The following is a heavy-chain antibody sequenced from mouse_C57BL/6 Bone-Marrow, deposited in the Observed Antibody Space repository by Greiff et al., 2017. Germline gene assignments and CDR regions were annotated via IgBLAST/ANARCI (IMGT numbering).Heavy chain of an antibody. D-gene: IGHD2-3*01. CDR1: GFTFSSYG. J-gene: IGHJ2*01. V-gene: IGHV5-6*01. CDR3: ARWGLLYYFDY. Sequence: EVKVVEPGGDLVKPGGSLKLSCAASGFTFSSYGMPWVRQTPDKRLEWVATISSGGSYTYYTDSLKGRFTISRDTAKNTLYLQMSSLKSEDTAMYYCARWGLLYYFDYWGQGTTLTVSS. CDR2: ISSGGSYT.